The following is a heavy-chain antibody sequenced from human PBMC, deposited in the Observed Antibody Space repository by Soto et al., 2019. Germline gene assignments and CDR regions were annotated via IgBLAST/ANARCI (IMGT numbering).Heavy chain of an antibody. J-gene: IGHJ5*02. CDR1: GFTVSSNY. CDR2: IYSGGST. CDR3: ARVVVVPAAKGFDP. D-gene: IGHD2-2*01. Sequence: GGSLRLSCAASGFTVSSNYMSWVRQAPGKGLEWVSVIYSGGSTYYADSVKGRFTISRDNSKNTLYLQMNSLRAEDTAVYYCARVVVVPAAKGFDPCGQGTLVTVSS. V-gene: IGHV3-66*01.